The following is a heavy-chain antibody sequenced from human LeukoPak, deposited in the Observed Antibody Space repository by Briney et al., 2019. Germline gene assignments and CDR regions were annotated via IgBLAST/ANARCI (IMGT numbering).Heavy chain of an antibody. CDR2: ISYDRSNK. Sequence: GGSLRLSCAASGFTFSSYAMHWVRQAPGKGLEWVAVISYDRSNKYYADSVKGRFTISRDNSKNTLYLQMNSLRAEDTAVYYCARVPPTKTFDYWGQGTLVTVSS. J-gene: IGHJ4*02. V-gene: IGHV3-30*04. D-gene: IGHD1-1*01. CDR1: GFTFSSYA. CDR3: ARVPPTKTFDY.